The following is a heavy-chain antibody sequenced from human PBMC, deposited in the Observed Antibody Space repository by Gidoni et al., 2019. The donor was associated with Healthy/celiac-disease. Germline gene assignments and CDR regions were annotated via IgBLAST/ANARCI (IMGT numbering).Heavy chain of an antibody. CDR1: GFPFSSYA. D-gene: IGHD7-27*01. J-gene: IGHJ4*02. CDR2: ISGSGGST. CDR3: AKDPAGVLYYFDY. V-gene: IGHV3-23*01. Sequence: EVQLLESGGGLVQPGGSLRLSCAASGFPFSSYAMSWVRQAPGKGLEWVSAISGSGGSTYYADSVKGRFTISRDNAKNTLYLQMNSLRAEDTAVYYCAKDPAGVLYYFDYWGQGTLVTVSS.